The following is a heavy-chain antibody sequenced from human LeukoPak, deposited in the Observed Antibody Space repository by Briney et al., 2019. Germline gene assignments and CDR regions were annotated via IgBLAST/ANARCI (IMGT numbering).Heavy chain of an antibody. V-gene: IGHV4-38-2*02. Sequence: PSETLSLTCSLSGYSITSGFYWGWIRQPPGRGLEWIGSIYYSGSTYYNPSLKSRVTISVDTSKNQFSLKLSSVTAADTAVYYCARVTIAVAASYYYYYYMDVWGKGTTVTVSS. CDR3: ARVTIAVAASYYYYYYMDV. CDR2: IYYSGST. D-gene: IGHD6-19*01. J-gene: IGHJ6*03. CDR1: GYSITSGFY.